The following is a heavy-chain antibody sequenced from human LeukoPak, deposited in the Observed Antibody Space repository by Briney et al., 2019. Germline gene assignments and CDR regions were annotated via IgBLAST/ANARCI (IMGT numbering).Heavy chain of an antibody. CDR1: GYIFTSYY. CDR2: INPSGGTT. Sequence: ASVKVSCKASGYIFTSYYIHWARQAPGQGLEWMGIINPSGGTTNYAQKLQGRITMTSDTSTSTVYMELSSLRSEDTAVYYCARFAVHRRLAVNGQFGLNYWGQGTRVTVSS. CDR3: ARFAVHRRLAVNGQFGLNY. J-gene: IGHJ4*02. D-gene: IGHD6-19*01. V-gene: IGHV1-46*01.